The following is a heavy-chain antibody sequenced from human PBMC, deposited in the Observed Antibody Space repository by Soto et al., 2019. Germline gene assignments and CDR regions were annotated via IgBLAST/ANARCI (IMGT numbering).Heavy chain of an antibody. CDR3: ARVLTGTKYNWFDP. CDR1: GFTFSDYY. CDR2: ISSSGSTI. J-gene: IGHJ5*02. D-gene: IGHD1-7*01. Sequence: PGGSLRLSCAASGFTFSDYYMSWIHQAPGKGLEWVSYISSSGSTIYYADSLKGRFTISRDNAKNSLYLQMNSLRAEDTAVYYCARVLTGTKYNWFDPWGQGTLVTVSS. V-gene: IGHV3-11*01.